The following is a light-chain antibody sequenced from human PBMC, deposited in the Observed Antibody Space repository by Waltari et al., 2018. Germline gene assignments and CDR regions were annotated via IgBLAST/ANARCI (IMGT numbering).Light chain of an antibody. V-gene: IGLV2-14*01. J-gene: IGLJ2*01. CDR3: SSYTNTFVV. Sequence: QSALTQPASVSGSPGQSITISCTGSSSDSGAYNYVAWYQPFPADAPKLLIYEARNRPSGVSSRFSGSKSGNTASLTISGIQAEDEAHYYCSSYTNTFVVFGGGTKLTVL. CDR1: SSDSGAYNY. CDR2: EAR.